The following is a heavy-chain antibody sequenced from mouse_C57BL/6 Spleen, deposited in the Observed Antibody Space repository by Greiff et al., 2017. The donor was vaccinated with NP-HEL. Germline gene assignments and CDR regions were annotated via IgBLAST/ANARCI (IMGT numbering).Heavy chain of an antibody. CDR2: ISSGGSYT. D-gene: IGHD1-1*01. CDR1: GFTFSSYG. V-gene: IGHV5-6*01. Sequence: EVQGVESGGDLVKPGGSLKLSCAASGFTFSSYGMPWVRQTPDKRLEWVATISSGGSYTYYPDSVKGRFTISRDNAKNTLYLQMSSLKSEDTAMYYCAKQGYYGSSLYYFDYWGQGTTLTVSS. CDR3: AKQGYYGSSLYYFDY. J-gene: IGHJ2*01.